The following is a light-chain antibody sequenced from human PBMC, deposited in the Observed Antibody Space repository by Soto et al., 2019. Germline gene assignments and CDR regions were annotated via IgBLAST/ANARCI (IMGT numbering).Light chain of an antibody. CDR1: SSDVGGYDF. Sequence: QSALAQPRSVSGSPGQSVTISGTGTSSDVGGYDFVSWYQQYPGEAPKLIIYDVSKRPSGVPDRFSGSKSGNTASLTISGLQAEDEAAYHCCSYAGTYTLIFGGGTKVTVL. CDR2: DVS. V-gene: IGLV2-11*01. J-gene: IGLJ2*01. CDR3: CSYAGTYTLI.